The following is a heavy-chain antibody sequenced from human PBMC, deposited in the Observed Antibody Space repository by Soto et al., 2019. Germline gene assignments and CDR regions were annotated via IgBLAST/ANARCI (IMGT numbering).Heavy chain of an antibody. J-gene: IGHJ5*02. V-gene: IGHV3-15*07. D-gene: IGHD6-6*01. CDR2: IKSKTDGGTP. CDR1: GFTFTTAW. CDR3: ARRRSIAARPLYWFDP. Sequence: SGGSLRLSCAASGFTFTTAWINWVRQAPGKGLGWVGRIKSKTDGGTPDFAAPVRGRFAISRDDSKSTAYLQMNSLKTEDTAVYYCARRRSIAARPLYWFDPWGQGTLVTVSS.